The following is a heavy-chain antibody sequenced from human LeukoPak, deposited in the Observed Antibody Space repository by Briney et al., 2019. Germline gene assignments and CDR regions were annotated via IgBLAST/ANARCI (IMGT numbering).Heavy chain of an antibody. Sequence: SGPTLVNAPQTLTLTCTFSGFSLSTPGQGVGWIRQPPGKALEWLTVIYWNDDKRYSPSLKSRLTINKDTSKNHVVLTMTTMDPVDTATYFCAHRQGSSSGGGLDYWGQGTLVTVSS. CDR3: AHRQGSSSGGGLDY. J-gene: IGHJ4*02. CDR1: GFSLSTPGQG. CDR2: IYWNDDK. D-gene: IGHD6-6*01. V-gene: IGHV2-5*01.